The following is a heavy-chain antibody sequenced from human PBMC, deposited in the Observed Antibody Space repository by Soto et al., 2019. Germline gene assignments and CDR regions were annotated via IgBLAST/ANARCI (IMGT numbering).Heavy chain of an antibody. CDR3: AKDGPYYYDSSERGRFDP. Sequence: EVQLLESGGGLVQPGGSLRLSCAASGFTFSSYAMSWIRQDPGKGLEWVSGISGSGGSTYYADSVKGRFTISRDNSKNTLYLQMNSLRAEDTAVYYCAKDGPYYYDSSERGRFDPWGQGTLVTVSS. J-gene: IGHJ5*02. D-gene: IGHD3-22*01. CDR1: GFTFSSYA. CDR2: ISGSGGST. V-gene: IGHV3-23*01.